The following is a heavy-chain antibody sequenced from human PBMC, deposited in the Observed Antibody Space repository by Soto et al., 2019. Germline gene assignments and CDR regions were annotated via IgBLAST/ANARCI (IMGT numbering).Heavy chain of an antibody. Sequence: QVQLVQSRAEVKKPGSSVKVSCKASGGTFSSYAISWVRQAPGQALAWMGGIMPIFGTANYAQKLQGRVTITADESTSTAYTELSSMTAEVTAGYLCASSGYDSCGSYPLQRWGQGTLVTVSS. J-gene: IGHJ1*01. D-gene: IGHD3-22*01. V-gene: IGHV1-69*12. CDR3: ASSGYDSCGSYPLQR. CDR2: IMPIFGTA. CDR1: GGTFSSYA.